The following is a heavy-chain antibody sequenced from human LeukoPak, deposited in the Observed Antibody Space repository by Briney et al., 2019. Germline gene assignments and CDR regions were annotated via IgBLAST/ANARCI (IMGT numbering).Heavy chain of an antibody. CDR3: ARVTGSIDY. Sequence: ASPKVSCKPSADTFSRFVINTGPQATGQRGEWMGWMNSKNGNIGYAQKFQGRVTINRHTPIITAYMEVGTLRSEDTAVYHCARVTGSIDYWGQGTLVTVSS. J-gene: IGHJ4*02. V-gene: IGHV1-8*01. CDR1: ADTFSRFV. D-gene: IGHD1-26*01. CDR2: MNSKNGNI.